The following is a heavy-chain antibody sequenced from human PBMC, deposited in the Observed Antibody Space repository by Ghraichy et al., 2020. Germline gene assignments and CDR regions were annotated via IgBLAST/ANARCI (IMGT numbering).Heavy chain of an antibody. D-gene: IGHD3-22*01. J-gene: IGHJ5*02. CDR1: GFSLSTSGVG. V-gene: IGHV2-5*01. CDR2: IYWNDDK. Sequence: SGPTLVKPTQTLTLTCTFSGFSLSTSGVGVGWIRQPPGKALEWLALIYWNDDKRYSPSLKSRLTITKDTSKNQVVLTMTNMDPVDTATYYCAHSDDSSGYYRGGAGWFDPWGQGTLVTVSS. CDR3: AHSDDSSGYYRGGAGWFDP.